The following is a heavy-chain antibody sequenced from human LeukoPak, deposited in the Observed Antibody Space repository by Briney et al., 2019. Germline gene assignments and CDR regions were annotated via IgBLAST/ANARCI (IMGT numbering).Heavy chain of an antibody. CDR1: CVSGTSTNW. CDR3: AREGGFYRPLDY. J-gene: IGHJ4*02. V-gene: IGHV4-4*02. Sequence: KTSETLSRTGGVSCVSGTSTNWWTWVRQPPGKGLEWIGDVHVDGRTNYNPSLKSRLTLSVDLSENHISLRLTSFAAADTAVYYCAREGGFYRPLDYSGQGTMVTVSS. D-gene: IGHD3-3*01. CDR2: VHVDGRT.